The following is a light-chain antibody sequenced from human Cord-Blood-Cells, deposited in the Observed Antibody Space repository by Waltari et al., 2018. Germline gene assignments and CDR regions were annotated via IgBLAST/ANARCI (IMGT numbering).Light chain of an antibody. CDR2: GAS. Sequence: VLTQSPGTLSLSPGARATLSCRASQSVSSSYLAWYQKKPGQAPRLLIYGASSRATGIPDRFSGSGSGTDFTLTISRLEPEDFAVYYCQQYGSSPYTFGQGTKLEIK. CDR3: QQYGSSPYT. CDR1: QSVSSSY. V-gene: IGKV3-20*01. J-gene: IGKJ2*01.